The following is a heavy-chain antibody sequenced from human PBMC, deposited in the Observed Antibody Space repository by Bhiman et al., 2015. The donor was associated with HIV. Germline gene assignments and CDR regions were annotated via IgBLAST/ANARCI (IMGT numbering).Heavy chain of an antibody. CDR3: ADRGVWGVIVYLAEYFQH. D-gene: IGHD3-16*02. V-gene: IGHV3-66*01. J-gene: IGHJ1*01. CDR1: GFTVSSNY. Sequence: EVQLVESGGGLVQPGGSLRLSCAASGFTVSSNYMSWVRQAPGKGLEWVSIIYSGGSTYYADSVKGRFTISRDNSKNTLYLQMNSLRAEDTAVYYCADRGVWGVIVYLAEYFQHWGQGTLVTVSS. CDR2: IYSGGST.